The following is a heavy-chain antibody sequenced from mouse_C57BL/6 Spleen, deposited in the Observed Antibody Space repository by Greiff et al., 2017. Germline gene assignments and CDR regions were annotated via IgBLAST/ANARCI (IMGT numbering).Heavy chain of an antibody. J-gene: IGHJ4*01. D-gene: IGHD1-1*01. CDR1: GFSLTSYG. Sequence: QVQLQQSGPGLVQPSQSLSITCTVSGFSLTSYGVHWVRQSPGKGLEWLGVIWSGGRTDYNAAYISRLSISKDNSKSQVYFKMNSLQADDTAIYYCARNSYYGSSPYAMDYWGQGTSVTVSS. CDR3: ARNSYYGSSPYAMDY. V-gene: IGHV2-2*01. CDR2: IWSGGRT.